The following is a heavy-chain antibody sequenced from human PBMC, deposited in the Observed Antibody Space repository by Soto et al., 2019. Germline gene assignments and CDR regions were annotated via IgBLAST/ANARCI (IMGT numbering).Heavy chain of an antibody. D-gene: IGHD2-15*01. CDR1: GFPFGIYW. CDR3: AITRVVDSALDY. V-gene: IGHV3-7*01. CDR2: IKMDASEN. Sequence: GGSLRLSCAASGFPFGIYWMSWVRQAPGKGLEWLATIKMDASENKYVDSVKGRFTMSRDNAKNSLYLQMDSLRAEDTAVYYCAITRVVDSALDYWGQGTSVTVSS. J-gene: IGHJ4*02.